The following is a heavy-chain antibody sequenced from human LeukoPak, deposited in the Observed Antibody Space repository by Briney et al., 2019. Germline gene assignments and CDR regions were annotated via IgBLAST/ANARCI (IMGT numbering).Heavy chain of an antibody. CDR1: GFTFSSYA. V-gene: IGHV3-23*01. J-gene: IGHJ4*02. D-gene: IGHD3-3*01. CDR3: AKADDFWSGTLDY. Sequence: PGGSLRLSCAASGFTFSSYAMSWVRQAPGKGLEWVSAISGSGGSTYYADSVKGRFTISRDHSKNTLYLQMNSLRAEDRAVYSCAKADDFWSGTLDYWGQGTLVTVSS. CDR2: ISGSGGST.